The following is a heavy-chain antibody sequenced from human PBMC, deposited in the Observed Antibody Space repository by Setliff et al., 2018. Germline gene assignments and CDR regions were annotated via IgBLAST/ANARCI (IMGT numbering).Heavy chain of an antibody. CDR1: GGSISDYY. D-gene: IGHD1-26*01. Sequence: SETLSLTCAVSGGSISDYYWSWIRQAPGKGLEWIGYIYYGGSTNYNPSLNSRVAISVDTSENQFSLRLSSVTAADTAVYYCAREKGGVDKYYYGMDVWGQGTTVTVSS. V-gene: IGHV4-59*01. J-gene: IGHJ6*02. CDR3: AREKGGVDKYYYGMDV. CDR2: IYYGGST.